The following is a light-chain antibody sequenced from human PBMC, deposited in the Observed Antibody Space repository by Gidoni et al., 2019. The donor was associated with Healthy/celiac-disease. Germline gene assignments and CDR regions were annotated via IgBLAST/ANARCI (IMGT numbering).Light chain of an antibody. V-gene: IGKV1-39*01. J-gene: IGKJ4*01. Sequence: IQMTQSPSSLSASVGDRVTITCRASQSISSYLNWYQQKPGKAPKLLIYAASSLQSGVPSRFSGSGSGTDFTLPISSLQPEDFATYYCQQSYSTPFTFGGGTKVEIK. CDR3: QQSYSTPFT. CDR2: AAS. CDR1: QSISSY.